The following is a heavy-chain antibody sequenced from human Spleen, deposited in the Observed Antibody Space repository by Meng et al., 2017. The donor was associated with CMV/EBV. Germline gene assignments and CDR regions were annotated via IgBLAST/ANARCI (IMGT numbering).Heavy chain of an antibody. CDR2: ISSSGNTI. D-gene: IGHD3-3*01. J-gene: IGHJ5*02. Sequence: TVSDYYMSWIRQAPGKGLDWVSYISSSGNTIYYADSVKGRFTISRDNAKNSLYLQMNSLRAEDTAVYYCASLNDFWSGYYMYSWFDPWGQGTLVTVSS. CDR1: TVSDYY. CDR3: ASLNDFWSGYYMYSWFDP. V-gene: IGHV3-11*01.